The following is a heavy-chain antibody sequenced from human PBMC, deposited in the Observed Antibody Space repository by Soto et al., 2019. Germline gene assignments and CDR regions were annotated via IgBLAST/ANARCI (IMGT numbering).Heavy chain of an antibody. D-gene: IGHD6-19*01. J-gene: IGHJ4*02. CDR1: GFTFSSYC. CDR2: IKQDGSET. Sequence: EVELVESGGGLVQPGGSLRLSCAASGFTFSSYCIHWVRQAPGKGLEWVANIKQDGSETYYVDSLKGRFTISRDNAKNLLYLQMNNLRAEDTAVYYCARDPGRDSSGWYCLDFWGQGTLVTVSS. V-gene: IGHV3-7*05. CDR3: ARDPGRDSSGWYCLDF.